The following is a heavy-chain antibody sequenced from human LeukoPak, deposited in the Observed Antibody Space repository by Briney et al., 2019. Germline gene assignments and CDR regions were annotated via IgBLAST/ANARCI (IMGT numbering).Heavy chain of an antibody. CDR2: INSDSGYT. CDR1: GYTFTAYY. D-gene: IGHD3-9*01. CDR3: ARNFDMQGFDP. J-gene: IGHJ5*02. V-gene: IGHV1-2*02. Sequence: ASVRVSCKASGYTFTAYYINWVRQAPGQGLEWMGWINSDSGYTKYAQKFQGRVTMTRDTSISTVYMDLTRLTSDDTAVYYCARNFDMQGFDPWGQGTQVTVSS.